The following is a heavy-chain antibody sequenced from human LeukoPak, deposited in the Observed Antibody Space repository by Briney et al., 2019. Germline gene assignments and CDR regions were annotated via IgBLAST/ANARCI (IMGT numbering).Heavy chain of an antibody. D-gene: IGHD6-19*01. J-gene: IGHJ4*01. V-gene: IGHV4-39*01. CDR1: GGSISRGVYY. CDR2: IYYSGGT. Sequence: SETLSLTCTVSGGSISRGVYYWGWIRQPPGKGLQWVGSIYYSGGTYYDPSLRSRVTMSVDTSKNQFSLIVRSVSAADTAVYYCARQTSDYSSGWHFDYWGLGTLVTVSA. CDR3: ARQTSDYSSGWHFDY.